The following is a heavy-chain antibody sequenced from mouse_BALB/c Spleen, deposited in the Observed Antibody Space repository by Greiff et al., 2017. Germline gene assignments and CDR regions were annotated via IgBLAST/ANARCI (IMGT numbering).Heavy chain of an antibody. D-gene: IGHD2-3*01. CDR2: ISSGSSTI. V-gene: IGHV5-17*02. Sequence: DVQLVESGGGLVQPGGPRKLSCAASGFTFSSFGMHWVRQAPEKGLEWVAYISSGSSTIYYADTVKGRFTISRDNPKNTLFLQMTSLRSEDTAMYYCAREGLGNGYYVYAMDYWGQGTSVTVSS. CDR3: AREGLGNGYYVYAMDY. CDR1: GFTFSSFG. J-gene: IGHJ4*01.